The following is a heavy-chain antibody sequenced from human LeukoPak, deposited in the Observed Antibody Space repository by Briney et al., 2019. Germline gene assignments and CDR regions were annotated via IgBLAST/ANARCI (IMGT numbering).Heavy chain of an antibody. Sequence: GRSLRLTCAASGFTFDDYAMHWVRQAPGKGLEWVSGISWNSGSIGYADSVKGRFTISRDNAKNSLYLQMNSLRAEDTASYYCAKDMGDGYNTLFDYWGQGTLVTVSS. CDR3: AKDMGDGYNTLFDY. D-gene: IGHD5-24*01. CDR2: ISWNSGSI. CDR1: GFTFDDYA. J-gene: IGHJ4*02. V-gene: IGHV3-9*01.